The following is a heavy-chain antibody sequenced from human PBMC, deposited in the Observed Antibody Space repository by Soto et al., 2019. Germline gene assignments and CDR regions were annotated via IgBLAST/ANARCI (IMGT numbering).Heavy chain of an antibody. V-gene: IGHV3-13*01. CDR2: IGTACYT. CDR1: GFTFSSYD. CDR3: ARVGRLLWSLDV. D-gene: IGHD3-10*01. J-gene: IGHJ6*02. Sequence: GGSLRLSCAASGFTFSSYDMHWVRQDTEKRLEWVSAIGTACYTYYPGSVKGRFTISRENANNSLYLQMNSLRSEYTAVYYCARVGRLLWSLDVWGQGTTVTVSS.